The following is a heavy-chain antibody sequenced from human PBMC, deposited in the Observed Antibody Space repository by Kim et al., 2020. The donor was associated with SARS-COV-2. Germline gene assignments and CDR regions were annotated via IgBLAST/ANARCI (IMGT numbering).Heavy chain of an antibody. CDR3: AKPWAAGTNAFDI. D-gene: IGHD6-13*01. CDR1: GFTFDDYA. CDR2: ISWNSGSI. V-gene: IGHV3-9*01. J-gene: IGHJ3*02. Sequence: GGSLRLSCAASGFTFDDYAMHWVRQAPGKGLEWVSGISWNSGSIGYADSVKGRFTISRDNAKNSLYLQMNSLRAEDTALYYCAKPWAAGTNAFDIWGQGTMVTVSS.